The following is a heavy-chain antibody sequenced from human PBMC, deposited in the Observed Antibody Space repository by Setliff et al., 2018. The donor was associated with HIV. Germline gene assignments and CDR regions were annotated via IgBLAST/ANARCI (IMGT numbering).Heavy chain of an antibody. CDR3: TRQSPVAGSGAFDI. D-gene: IGHD6-19*01. CDR1: GDSISSGGYY. Sequence: SETLSLTCTVSGDSISSGGYYWSWIRQPAGQGLEWIGRIYTSGNTNYNPSTNYNPSLKSRITISLETSRNQFSLRVTSVTATDTAVYFCTRQSPVAGSGAFDIWGQGTMVTVSS. V-gene: IGHV4-61*02. J-gene: IGHJ3*02. CDR2: IYTSGNTNYNPST.